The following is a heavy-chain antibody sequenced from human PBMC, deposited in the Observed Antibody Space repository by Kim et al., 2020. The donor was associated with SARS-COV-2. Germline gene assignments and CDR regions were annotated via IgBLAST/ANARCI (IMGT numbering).Heavy chain of an antibody. CDR2: IYYSGST. CDR3: AGVGTGAFDI. Sequence: SETLSLTCTVSGGSISSYYWSWIRQPPGKGLEWIGYIYYSGSTNYNPSLKSRVTISVYTSKNQFSLKLSSVTAADTAVYYCAGVGTGAFDIWGQGTMVTVSS. CDR1: GGSISSYY. J-gene: IGHJ3*02. V-gene: IGHV4-59*13. D-gene: IGHD1-1*01.